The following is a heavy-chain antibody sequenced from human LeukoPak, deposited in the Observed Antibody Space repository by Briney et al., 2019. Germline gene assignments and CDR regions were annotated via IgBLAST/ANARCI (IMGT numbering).Heavy chain of an antibody. CDR1: GGSFSGYY. CDR3: ARGWYYFDY. D-gene: IGHD2-8*01. J-gene: IGHJ4*02. CDR2: IYSSGST. Sequence: SETLSLTCAVYGGSFSGYYWNWIRQPAGKGLEWIGRIYSSGSTNYNPSLKSRVTTSVDTSKNQFSLKLSSVTAADTAVYYCARGWYYFDYWGQGTLVTVSS. V-gene: IGHV4-59*10.